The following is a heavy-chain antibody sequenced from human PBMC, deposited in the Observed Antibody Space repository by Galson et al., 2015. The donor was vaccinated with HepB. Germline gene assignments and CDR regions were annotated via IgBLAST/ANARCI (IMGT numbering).Heavy chain of an antibody. CDR2: IYPGDSDT. J-gene: IGHJ3*02. V-gene: IGHV5-51*01. CDR3: ARHTKIYDPVRIYIVGATNSAFDI. D-gene: IGHD1-26*01. Sequence: QSGAEVKKPGESLKISCKGSGYSFTSYWIGWVRQMPGKGLEWMGIIYPGDSDTRYSPSFQGQVTISADKSISTAYLQWSSLKASDTAMYYCARHTKIYDPVRIYIVGATNSAFDIWGQGTMVTVSS. CDR1: GYSFTSYW.